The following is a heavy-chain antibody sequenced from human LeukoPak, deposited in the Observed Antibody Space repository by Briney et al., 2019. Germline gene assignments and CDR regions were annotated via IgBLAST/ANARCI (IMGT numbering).Heavy chain of an antibody. CDR2: TSSSDAGT. Sequence: GGSLRLSCAASGFTLSTYAMSWVRQTPGKGLEWVAATSSSDAGTYYADSVKGRFTISRDNSKNTLYLQMNSLRAEDTAVYYCARDCSGGSCYPGDYWGQGTLVTVSS. CDR1: GFTLSTYA. J-gene: IGHJ4*02. D-gene: IGHD2-15*01. CDR3: ARDCSGGSCYPGDY. V-gene: IGHV3-23*01.